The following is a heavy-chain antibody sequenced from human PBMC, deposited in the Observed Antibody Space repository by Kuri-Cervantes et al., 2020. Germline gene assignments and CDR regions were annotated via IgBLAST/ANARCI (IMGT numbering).Heavy chain of an antibody. J-gene: IGHJ4*02. Sequence: GESLKISCAASGFTFSSYDMHWVRQATGKGLEWVSAIGTAGDTYYPGSVKGRFTISRDNSKSTLYLQMNSLRAEDTAVYYCAGASPYFDYWGQGTLVTVSS. V-gene: IGHV3-13*01. CDR2: IGTAGDT. CDR3: AGASPYFDY. CDR1: GFTFSSYD.